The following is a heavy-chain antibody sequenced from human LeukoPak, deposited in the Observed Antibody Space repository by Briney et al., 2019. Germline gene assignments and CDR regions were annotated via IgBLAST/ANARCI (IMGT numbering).Heavy chain of an antibody. Sequence: GSLRLSCAASGFTLSSYGMHWVRQAPGKGLEWVAFIRYDGSNKYYANSVKGRFTLSQDKPQNTPYLQMNKLRAQDTAVYYCAKANWFDPWGQGTMVTVSS. V-gene: IGHV3-30*02. CDR3: AKANWFDP. CDR1: GFTLSSYG. J-gene: IGHJ5*02. CDR2: IRYDGSNK.